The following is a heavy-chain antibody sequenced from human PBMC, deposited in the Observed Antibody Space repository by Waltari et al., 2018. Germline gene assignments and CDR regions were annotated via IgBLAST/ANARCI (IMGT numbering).Heavy chain of an antibody. Sequence: QLQLQESGPGLVKPSETLSLTCTVSGGSISSSSYYWGWIRQPPGKGLEWIGSIDESGSTYYNPSLKSRVTIAVDTSKNQFSLKLSSVTAADTAVYYCARFLSIVGATNYVDYWGQGTLVTVSS. J-gene: IGHJ4*02. CDR1: GGSISSSSYY. CDR3: ARFLSIVGATNYVDY. CDR2: IDESGST. V-gene: IGHV4-39*07. D-gene: IGHD1-26*01.